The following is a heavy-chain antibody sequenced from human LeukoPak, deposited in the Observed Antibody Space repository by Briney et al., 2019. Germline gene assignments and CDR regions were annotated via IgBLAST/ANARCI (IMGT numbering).Heavy chain of an antibody. CDR2: ISGSGATT. V-gene: IGHV3-23*01. Sequence: GGSLRLSCVASGFTFSSYEMSWVRQAPGKGLEWVSAISGSGATTYYADSVKGRFTISRDNSKNTLYLQMNSLRAEDTAVYYCARTIWFGEFGVYWGQGTLVTVPS. J-gene: IGHJ4*02. CDR3: ARTIWFGEFGVY. CDR1: GFTFSSYE. D-gene: IGHD3-10*01.